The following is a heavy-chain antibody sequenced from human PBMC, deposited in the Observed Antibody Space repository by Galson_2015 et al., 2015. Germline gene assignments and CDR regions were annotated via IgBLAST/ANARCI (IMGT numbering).Heavy chain of an antibody. CDR3: ARVSSEGLYTVVTGGVFDY. J-gene: IGHJ4*02. V-gene: IGHV3-21*01. D-gene: IGHD4-23*01. Sequence: SLRLSCAASGFTFSSYSMNWVRQAPGKGLEWVSSISSSSSYIYYADSVKGRFTISRDNAKNSLYLQMNSLRAEDTAVYYCARVSSEGLYTVVTGGVFDYWGQGTLVTVSS. CDR1: GFTFSSYS. CDR2: ISSSSSYI.